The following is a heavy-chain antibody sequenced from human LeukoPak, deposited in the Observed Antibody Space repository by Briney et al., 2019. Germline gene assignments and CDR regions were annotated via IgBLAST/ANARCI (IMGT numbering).Heavy chain of an antibody. J-gene: IGHJ4*02. CDR3: VRYEEEDGYNAKTSDH. V-gene: IGHV4-39*01. Sequence: SETLSLTCTVSVGSITSNHYCGWIRQPPGTGLEWIGSVHYTLSSYYNPSLKSRVTISVDTSRNQFSLRLTSVTAADTAVYYCVRYEEEDGYNAKTSDHWGQGTLVTVSS. CDR2: VHYTLSS. CDR1: VGSITSNHY. D-gene: IGHD5-24*01.